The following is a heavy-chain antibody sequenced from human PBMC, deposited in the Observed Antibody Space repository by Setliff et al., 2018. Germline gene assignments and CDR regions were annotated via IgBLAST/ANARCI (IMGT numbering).Heavy chain of an antibody. D-gene: IGHD3-16*01. Sequence: SETLSLTCTFYGRPFSDFYWGWVRQTPGKGLEWIAEINPSGTTNYIPSLKSRLTISVDTSKRQFSLKLISVTAADTAVYYCRFWSYVYKNDYWAQGTLVTVSS. V-gene: IGHV4-34*01. CDR3: RFWSYVYKNDY. J-gene: IGHJ4*02. CDR2: INPSGTT. CDR1: GRPFSDFY.